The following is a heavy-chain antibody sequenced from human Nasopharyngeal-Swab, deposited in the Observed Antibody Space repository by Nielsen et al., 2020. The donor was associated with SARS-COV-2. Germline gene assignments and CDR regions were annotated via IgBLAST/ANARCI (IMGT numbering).Heavy chain of an antibody. CDR1: GFTFNNYN. CDR2: ISSSSSYI. J-gene: IGHJ6*02. CDR3: ARDGLDYEFWSAYFMDV. Sequence: GGSLRLSCAASGFTFNNYNFNWVRQAPGKVLEWVSSISSSSSYIYYADSVKVRFTISRDNAKNSLYLQMNSLRAEDTAVYYCARDGLDYEFWSAYFMDVWGQGTTVTVSS. V-gene: IGHV3-21*01. D-gene: IGHD3-3*01.